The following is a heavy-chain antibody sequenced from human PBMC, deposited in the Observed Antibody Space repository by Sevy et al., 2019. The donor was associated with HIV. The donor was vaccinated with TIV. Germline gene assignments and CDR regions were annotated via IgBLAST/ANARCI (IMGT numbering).Heavy chain of an antibody. Sequence: GWSLRLSCAGSGFTLSDYYMSWIRQAPGKGLQWISYISGSGDAIYYADSVKGRFTISRDNAKNSVYLQMNSLRAEDTAVYYCARDHVKDGDLGDYYYFAMDVWGQGTTVTVSS. CDR2: ISGSGDAI. V-gene: IGHV3-11*01. CDR3: ARDHVKDGDLGDYYYFAMDV. J-gene: IGHJ6*02. D-gene: IGHD4-17*01. CDR1: GFTLSDYY.